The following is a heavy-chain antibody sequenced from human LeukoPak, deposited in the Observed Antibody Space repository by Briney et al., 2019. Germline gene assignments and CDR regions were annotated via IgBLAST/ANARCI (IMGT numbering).Heavy chain of an antibody. J-gene: IGHJ4*02. D-gene: IGHD3-16*01. CDR3: ARDGGTF. CDR2: IKQDDSEK. V-gene: IGHV3-7*01. CDR1: GFTFTNNW. Sequence: PGGSLRLSCVASGFTFTNNWMTWVRQAPGKGLEWVANIKQDDSEKYYVDSVKGRFTISRDNAKNSVYLQMDSLRAEDTAVYFCARDGGTFWGQGTLVTVSS.